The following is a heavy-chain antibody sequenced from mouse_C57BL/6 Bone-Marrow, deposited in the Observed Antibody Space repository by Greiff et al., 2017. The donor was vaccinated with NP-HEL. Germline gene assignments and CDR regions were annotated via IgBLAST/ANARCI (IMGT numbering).Heavy chain of an antibody. CDR1: GYSITSGYY. Sequence: EVKLQQSGPGLVKPSQSLSLTCSVTGYSITSGYYWNWIRQFPGNKLEWMGYISYDGSNNYNPSLKNRISITRDTSKNQFFLKLNSVTTEDTATYYCARHYYGSSYVEGFAYWGQGTLVTVSA. D-gene: IGHD1-1*01. V-gene: IGHV3-6*01. CDR2: ISYDGSN. CDR3: ARHYYGSSYVEGFAY. J-gene: IGHJ3*01.